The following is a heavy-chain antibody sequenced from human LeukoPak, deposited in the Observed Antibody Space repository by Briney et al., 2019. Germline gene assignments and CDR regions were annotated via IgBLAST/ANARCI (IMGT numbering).Heavy chain of an antibody. J-gene: IGHJ4*02. CDR2: IYPGDSDT. Sequence: PGESLKISCKGSGYSFTSYWIGWVRQMPGKGLEWMGIIYPGDSDTRYSPSFQGQVTISADKSISTAYLQWSSLEASDTAMYYCARRARPYYDILHLDYWGQGTLVTVSS. CDR1: GYSFTSYW. V-gene: IGHV5-51*01. D-gene: IGHD3-9*01. CDR3: ARRARPYYDILHLDY.